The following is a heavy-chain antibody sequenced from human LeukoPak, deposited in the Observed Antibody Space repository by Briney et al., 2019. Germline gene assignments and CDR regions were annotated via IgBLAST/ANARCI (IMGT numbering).Heavy chain of an antibody. CDR1: GITSRDYA. D-gene: IGHD3-22*01. CDR3: AKREYDSSAYPMYPIDY. Sequence: GGSLRLSCAASGITSRDYAMTWVRQAPGKGLEWVSVISGSGGTTYYADSVEGRFTISRDNSKNTLYLQMNSLRTEDSAVYYCAKREYDSSAYPMYPIDYWGQGTLVTVSA. V-gene: IGHV3-23*01. CDR2: ISGSGGTT. J-gene: IGHJ4*02.